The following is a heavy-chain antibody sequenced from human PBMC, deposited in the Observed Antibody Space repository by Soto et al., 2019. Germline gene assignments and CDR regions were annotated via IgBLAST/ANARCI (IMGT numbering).Heavy chain of an antibody. Sequence: QISLNESGPPQVSPTQTLTLTRTYSGFSLNTRGVGVGWIRQPPGEALQWLAVIYWDDDRRYSPSLKGRHTITKDTSKNLVILMMTNMDPVDTATYFCAHVVITFGGLIGEDAFDIWGQGTMVTVSS. CDR2: IYWDDDR. CDR3: AHVVITFGGLIGEDAFDI. V-gene: IGHV2-5*02. D-gene: IGHD3-16*02. J-gene: IGHJ3*02. CDR1: GFSLNTRGVG.